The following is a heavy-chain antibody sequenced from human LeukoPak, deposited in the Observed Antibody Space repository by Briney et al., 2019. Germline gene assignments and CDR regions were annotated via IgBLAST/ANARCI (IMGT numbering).Heavy chain of an antibody. V-gene: IGHV4-38-2*02. J-gene: IGHJ4*02. CDR2: IYHGGST. CDR1: GYSISSGYY. D-gene: IGHD6-19*01. Sequence: SETLSLTCTVSGYSISSGYYGGWIRQPPGKGLEWIGSIYHGGSTYYNPSLKSRVTISVDTSKNQFSLKLSSVTAADTAVYYCAIHPDSSGPYYFDYWGQGALVRVSS. CDR3: AIHPDSSGPYYFDY.